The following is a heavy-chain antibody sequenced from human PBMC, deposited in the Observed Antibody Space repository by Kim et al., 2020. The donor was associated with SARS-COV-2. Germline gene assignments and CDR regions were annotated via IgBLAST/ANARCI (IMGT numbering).Heavy chain of an antibody. Sequence: IFYSDSVKGRFTVCRDKGHSSLFLQLSGLRGEDTAVYYCARAGYVGNFDYWGQGTLVTVS. V-gene: IGHV3-11*01. CDR2: I. D-gene: IGHD2-15*01. J-gene: IGHJ4*02. CDR3: ARAGYVGNFDY.